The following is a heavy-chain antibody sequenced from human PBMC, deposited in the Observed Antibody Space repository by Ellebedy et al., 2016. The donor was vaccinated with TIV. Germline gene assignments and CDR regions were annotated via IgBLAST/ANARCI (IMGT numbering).Heavy chain of an antibody. Sequence: PSETLSLTCAASGFTFSAYGMNWVRQAPGKGLEWVSYISSSGHNIHYADSVKGRFTISRDNAMNSLNLQMNSLRGDDTAVYYCARKRVERLGYYYALDVWGQGTTVTVSS. CDR2: ISSSGHNI. CDR3: ARKRVERLGYYYALDV. J-gene: IGHJ6*02. D-gene: IGHD1-1*01. CDR1: GFTFSAYG. V-gene: IGHV3-48*04.